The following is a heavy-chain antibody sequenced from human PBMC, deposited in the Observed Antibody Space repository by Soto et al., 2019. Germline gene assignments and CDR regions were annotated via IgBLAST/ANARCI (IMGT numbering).Heavy chain of an antibody. V-gene: IGHV3-48*03. D-gene: IGHD4-4*01. CDR2: ISSSGSTI. CDR1: GFTFSSYE. Sequence: GGSLRLYCAASGFTFSSYEMNWVRQAPGKGLEWVSYISSSGSTIYYADSVKGRFTISRDNAKNSLYLQMNSLRAEDTAVYYCARDLQGFDPWGQGTLVTVPQ. CDR3: ARDLQGFDP. J-gene: IGHJ5*02.